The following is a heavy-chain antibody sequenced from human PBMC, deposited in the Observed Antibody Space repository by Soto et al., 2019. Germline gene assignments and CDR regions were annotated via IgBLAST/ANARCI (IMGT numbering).Heavy chain of an antibody. CDR3: ASPRAHDYSNYGRSYYFDY. CDR2: IYYSGST. J-gene: IGHJ4*02. CDR1: GGSISSSSYY. Sequence: PSETLSLTCTVSGGSISSSSYYWGWIRQPPGKGLEWIGSIYYSGSTNYNPSLKSRVTISVDTSKNQSPLKLSSVTAADTAVYYCASPRAHDYSNYGRSYYFDYWGQGTLVTVSS. D-gene: IGHD4-4*01. V-gene: IGHV4-39*01.